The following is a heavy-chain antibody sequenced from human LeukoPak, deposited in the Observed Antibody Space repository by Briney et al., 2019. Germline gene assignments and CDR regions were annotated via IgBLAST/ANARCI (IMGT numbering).Heavy chain of an antibody. J-gene: IGHJ4*02. Sequence: ASVKVSCKFSGYTLTELSMHWVRQAPGKGLEWMGGFDPEDGETIYAQKFQGRVTMTEDTSTDTAYMELSSLRSEDTAVYYCATGGVLLPVRGAYGYWGQGTLVTVSS. CDR3: ATGGVLLPVRGAYGY. D-gene: IGHD3-10*01. CDR2: FDPEDGET. V-gene: IGHV1-24*01. CDR1: GYTLTELS.